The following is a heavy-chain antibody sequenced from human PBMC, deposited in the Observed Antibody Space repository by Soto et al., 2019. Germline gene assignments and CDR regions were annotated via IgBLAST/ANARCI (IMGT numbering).Heavy chain of an antibody. J-gene: IGHJ4*02. D-gene: IGHD3-3*01. CDR1: GFDFGDYY. CDR2: IDSDDGTT. Sequence: GGSLRLSCTASGFDFGDYYMSWIRQAPGKGLEWVSYIDSDDGTTYYTDSVKGRFTISRDNAKNSLYLQMNSLRVEDTALYYCVTHYYTSSWFPFDSWGQGTLVTVSS. V-gene: IGHV3-11*01. CDR3: VTHYYTSSWFPFDS.